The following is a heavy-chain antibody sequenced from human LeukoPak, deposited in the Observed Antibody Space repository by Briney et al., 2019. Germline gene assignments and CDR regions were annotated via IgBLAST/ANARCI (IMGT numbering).Heavy chain of an antibody. Sequence: TGGCLRLSCAGSGFTFSNYAMSWVRQAPGKGLEWVSAISGSGGSTYYADSVKGRFTISRDNSKNTLYLQMNSLRAEDTAVYYCAKAGSGWAHHDAFDIWGQGTMVTVSS. CDR2: ISGSGGST. V-gene: IGHV3-23*01. J-gene: IGHJ3*02. D-gene: IGHD1-26*01. CDR1: GFTFSNYA. CDR3: AKAGSGWAHHDAFDI.